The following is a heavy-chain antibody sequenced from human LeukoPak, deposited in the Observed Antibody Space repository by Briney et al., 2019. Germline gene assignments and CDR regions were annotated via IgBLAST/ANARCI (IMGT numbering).Heavy chain of an antibody. CDR2: INHSGST. CDR3: ARGLAGAGKDY. D-gene: IGHD3-10*01. CDR1: GGSFSGYY. Sequence: SETLSLTCAVHGGSFSGYYWSWVRQPPGKGLEWIGEINHSGSTNYNPSLKSRVTISVDTSKNQFSLKLSSVTAADTAVYYCARGLAGAGKDYWGQGTLVTVSS. J-gene: IGHJ4*02. V-gene: IGHV4-34*01.